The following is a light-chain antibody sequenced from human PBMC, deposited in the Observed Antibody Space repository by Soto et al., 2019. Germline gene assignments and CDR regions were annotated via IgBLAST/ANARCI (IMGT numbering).Light chain of an antibody. CDR3: QQSYNTPQYT. CDR2: AAS. Sequence: DIQMTQSPSSLSASVGDRVTITCRASQSINNFLNWYQQKPGKAPKLLIYAASSLQSGVPSRFSGGGSGIDFTLTISSLQPEDFAIYYCQQSYNTPQYTFGQGTELEIK. J-gene: IGKJ2*01. V-gene: IGKV1-39*01. CDR1: QSINNF.